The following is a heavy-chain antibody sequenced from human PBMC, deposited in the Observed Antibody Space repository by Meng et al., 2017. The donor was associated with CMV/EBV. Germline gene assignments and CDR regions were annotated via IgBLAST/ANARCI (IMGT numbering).Heavy chain of an antibody. Sequence: SQTRSLTCTVSGGSISSSSYYWGWIRQPPGKGLEWIGSIYYSGSTYYNPSLKSRVTISVDTSKNQFSLKLSSVTAADTAVYYCARQGELYYYYGMDVWGQGTTVTVSS. D-gene: IGHD1-7*01. CDR3: ARQGELYYYYGMDV. V-gene: IGHV4-39*01. CDR2: IYYSGST. CDR1: GGSISSSSYY. J-gene: IGHJ6*02.